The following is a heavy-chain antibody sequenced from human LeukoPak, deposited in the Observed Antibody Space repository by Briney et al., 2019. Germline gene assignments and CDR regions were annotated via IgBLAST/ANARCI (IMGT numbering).Heavy chain of an antibody. CDR3: ARHISGSYSFYFDY. V-gene: IGHV4-59*08. CDR1: GGSISSYY. J-gene: IGHJ4*02. CDR2: IYYSGST. Sequence: PSETLSLTCTVSGGSISSYYWSWIRQPPGKGLEWIGYIYYSGSTNYNPSLKSRVTISVDTSKNQFSLKLSSVTAADTAVYYWARHISGSYSFYFDYWGQGTLVTVSS. D-gene: IGHD1-26*01.